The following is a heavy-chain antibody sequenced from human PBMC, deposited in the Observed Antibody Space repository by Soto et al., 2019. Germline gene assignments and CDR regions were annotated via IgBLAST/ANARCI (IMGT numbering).Heavy chain of an antibody. J-gene: IGHJ5*02. Sequence: EVQLSESGGDLRQPGGSLRLSCAASGFTFTNYAMTWFRQTPGKGLEWVSGISASGGLKYYADSVRGRFTVSRDNSKNILYLQMDNLRDEDTALYYCAREVGAPSGWLDPWGQGTQVTVSS. V-gene: IGHV3-23*01. D-gene: IGHD1-26*01. CDR1: GFTFTNYA. CDR2: ISASGGLK. CDR3: AREVGAPSGWLDP.